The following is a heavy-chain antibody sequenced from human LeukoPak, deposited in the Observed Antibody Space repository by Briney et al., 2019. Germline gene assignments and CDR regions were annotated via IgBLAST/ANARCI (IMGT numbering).Heavy chain of an antibody. J-gene: IGHJ6*03. D-gene: IGHD3-3*01. V-gene: IGHV3-48*01. CDR1: GFTFSTYS. CDR2: ISSDSSSI. Sequence: PGGSLRLSCAASGFTFSTYSMNWARQAPGKGLEWISYISSDSSSIYYADSVKGRFTISRDNARNSLYLQMNSLRAEDTAVFYCARSGRWSGYSVGYYYYYIDVWGKGTTVTVSS. CDR3: ARSGRWSGYSVGYYYYYIDV.